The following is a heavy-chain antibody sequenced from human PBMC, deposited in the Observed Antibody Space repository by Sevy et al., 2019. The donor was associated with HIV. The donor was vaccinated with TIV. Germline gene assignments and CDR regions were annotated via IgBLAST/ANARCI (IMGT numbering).Heavy chain of an antibody. CDR3: ARDFVDTAMVTTFAFDY. Sequence: GGSLRLSCAASRFTFSTYAMHWVRQAPGKGLEWVAVISYDGSNKYYADSVKGRFTISRDNSKNTMYLQMNSLRAEDTAVYYCARDFVDTAMVTTFAFDYWGQGTLVTVSS. D-gene: IGHD5-18*01. CDR1: RFTFSTYA. CDR2: ISYDGSNK. J-gene: IGHJ4*02. V-gene: IGHV3-30-3*01.